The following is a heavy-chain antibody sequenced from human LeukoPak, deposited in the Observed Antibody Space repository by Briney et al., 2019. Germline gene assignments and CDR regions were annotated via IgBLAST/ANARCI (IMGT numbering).Heavy chain of an antibody. CDR2: ISGSGGST. J-gene: IGHJ1*01. V-gene: IGHV3-23*01. CDR3: AKSMVAATKVAEYFQH. D-gene: IGHD2-15*01. CDR1: GFTFSSYA. Sequence: PGGSLRLSCAASGFTFSSYAMSWVRQAPGKGLEWVSAISGSGGSTYYADSVKGRFTISRDNSKNTLYLQMNSLRAEDTGGYFCAKSMVAATKVAEYFQHWGQGTLVTVSS.